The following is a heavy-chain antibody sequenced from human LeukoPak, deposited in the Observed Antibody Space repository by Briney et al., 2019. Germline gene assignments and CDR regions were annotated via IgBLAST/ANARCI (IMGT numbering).Heavy chain of an antibody. CDR2: INHSGST. V-gene: IGHV4-34*01. Sequence: SETLSLTCAVYGGSFSGYYWSWIRQPPGKGLEWIGEINHSGSTNYNPSLKSRVTISLDTSKNQFSLKLSSVTAADTAVYYCAREPSTGITPFDYWGQGTLVTVSS. J-gene: IGHJ4*02. D-gene: IGHD1-1*01. CDR3: AREPSTGITPFDY. CDR1: GGSFSGYY.